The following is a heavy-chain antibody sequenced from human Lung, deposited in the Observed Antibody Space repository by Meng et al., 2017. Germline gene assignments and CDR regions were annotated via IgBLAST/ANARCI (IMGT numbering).Heavy chain of an antibody. Sequence: VQLAATGGGLVQPGASLRLSCEASGFTFSTHWMHWVRQAPGKGLEWVSRITGDGSSTIYADSVQGRFTMSRDNAKNTLSLQMNSLRAEDTAVYYCARGGVTTDDWGQGTLVTVSS. CDR1: GFTFSTHW. D-gene: IGHD4-17*01. CDR3: ARGGVTTDD. V-gene: IGHV3-74*01. J-gene: IGHJ4*02. CDR2: ITGDGSST.